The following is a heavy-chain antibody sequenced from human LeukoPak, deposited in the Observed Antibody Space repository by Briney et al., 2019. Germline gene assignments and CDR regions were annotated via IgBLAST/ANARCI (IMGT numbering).Heavy chain of an antibody. CDR3: AKVRPPPGSGWYGGDDS. J-gene: IGHJ4*02. CDR2: IKISGYA. D-gene: IGHD6-19*01. CDR1: GFTFNNYV. Sequence: SGGSLRLSCTASGFTFNNYVMSRVRQAPGKGLEWVSSIKISGYADYADSVKGRFTISRDNSKNTLYLQMNSLRVEDTAVYYCAKVRPPPGSGWYGGDDSWGQGTLVTVSS. V-gene: IGHV3-23*01.